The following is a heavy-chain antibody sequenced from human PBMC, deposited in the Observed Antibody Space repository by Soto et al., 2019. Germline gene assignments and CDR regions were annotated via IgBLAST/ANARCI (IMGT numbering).Heavy chain of an antibody. J-gene: IGHJ3*02. CDR3: ARVLTPGDAFDI. V-gene: IGHV3-21*01. Sequence: GGSLRLSCAASGFTFSSYAMSWVRQAPGKGLEWVSSISSSSSYIYYADSVKGRFTISRDNAKNSLYLQMNSLRAEDTAVYYCARVLTPGDAFDIWGQGTMVTVPS. CDR2: ISSSSSYI. CDR1: GFTFSSYA.